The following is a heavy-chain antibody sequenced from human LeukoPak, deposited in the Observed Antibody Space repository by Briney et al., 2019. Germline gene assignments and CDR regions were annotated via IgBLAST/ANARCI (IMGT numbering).Heavy chain of an antibody. CDR2: ISGSGGST. J-gene: IGHJ3*02. CDR3: AKDGVVAATIDAFDI. D-gene: IGHD2-15*01. CDR1: GFTFSNHG. Sequence: GGTLRLSCAASGFTFSNHGMSWVRQAPGKGLEWVSAISGSGGSTYYADSVKGRFTISRDNSKNTLYLQMNSLRAEDTAVYYCAKDGVVAATIDAFDIWGQGTMVTVSS. V-gene: IGHV3-23*01.